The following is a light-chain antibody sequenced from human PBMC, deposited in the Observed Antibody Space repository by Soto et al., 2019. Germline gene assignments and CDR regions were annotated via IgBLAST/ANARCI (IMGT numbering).Light chain of an antibody. V-gene: IGKV1-9*01. J-gene: IGKJ5*01. CDR3: QQLNSYLGIT. CDR1: QSIRSY. Sequence: DIQMTQSPSSLSASVGDRVTITCRASQSIRSYLAWYQQKPGKAPKLLIYAASTLQSGVPSRFSGSGSGTDFTLTISSLQPEDFATYYCQQLNSYLGITFGQGTRLEIK. CDR2: AAS.